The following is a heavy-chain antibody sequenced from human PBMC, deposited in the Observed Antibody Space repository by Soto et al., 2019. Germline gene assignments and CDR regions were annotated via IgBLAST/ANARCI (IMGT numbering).Heavy chain of an antibody. Sequence: GGSLRLSCEASVFTLNRYWMTWVRQAPGKGLEWVANIKQDGSEKYYVDSVKGRFSISRDNAKNSLYLQMNSLRAEDTAVYYCTTDSYSSITIVRFDYWGHGTLVTVSS. CDR1: VFTLNRYW. D-gene: IGHD2-2*01. CDR2: IKQDGSEK. V-gene: IGHV3-7*03. CDR3: TTDSYSSITIVRFDY. J-gene: IGHJ4*01.